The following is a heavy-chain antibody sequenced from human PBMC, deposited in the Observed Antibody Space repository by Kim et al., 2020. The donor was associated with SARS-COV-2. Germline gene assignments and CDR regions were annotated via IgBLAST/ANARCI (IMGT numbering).Heavy chain of an antibody. CDR3: ARGHSSGWYRSEGTNWFDP. V-gene: IGHV4-59*01. CDR1: GGSISSYY. Sequence: SETLSLTCTVSGGSISSYYWSWIRQPPGKGLEWIGYIYYSGSTNYNPSLKSRVTISVDTSKNQFSLKLSSVTAADTAVYYCARGHSSGWYRSEGTNWFDPWGQGTLVTVSS. J-gene: IGHJ5*02. D-gene: IGHD6-19*01. CDR2: IYYSGST.